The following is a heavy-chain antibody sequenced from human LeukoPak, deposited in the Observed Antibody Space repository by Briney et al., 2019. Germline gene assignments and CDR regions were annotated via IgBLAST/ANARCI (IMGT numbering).Heavy chain of an antibody. D-gene: IGHD3-22*01. V-gene: IGHV4-4*07. CDR3: ARDYYDSSGYYDGWFDP. J-gene: IGHJ5*02. CDR2: IYTSGST. CDR1: GGSISSYY. Sequence: SETLSLTCTVSGGSISSYYWSWIRQPAGKGLEWIGRIYTSGSTNYNPSLKSRVTMSVDTSKNQFSLKLSSVTAADTAVYYCARDYYDSSGYYDGWFDPWGQGTLVTVSS.